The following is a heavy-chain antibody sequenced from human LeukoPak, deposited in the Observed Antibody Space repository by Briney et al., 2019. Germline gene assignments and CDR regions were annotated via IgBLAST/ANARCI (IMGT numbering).Heavy chain of an antibody. J-gene: IGHJ5*02. CDR2: INHSGST. CDR3: ARGYYGSGSYAYNWFDP. D-gene: IGHD3-10*01. V-gene: IGHV4-34*01. Sequence: SETLSLTCTVSGGSISSFYWSWIRQPPGKGLEWIGEINHSGSTNYNPSLKSRVTISVDTSKNQFSLKLSSVTAADTAVYYCARGYYGSGSYAYNWFDPWGQGTLVTVSS. CDR1: GGSISSFY.